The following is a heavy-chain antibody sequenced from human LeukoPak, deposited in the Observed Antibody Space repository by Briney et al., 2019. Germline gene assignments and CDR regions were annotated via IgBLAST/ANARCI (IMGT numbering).Heavy chain of an antibody. CDR3: VRLQWLVPYYYYYMDV. D-gene: IGHD6-19*01. J-gene: IGHJ6*03. V-gene: IGHV4-38-2*02. CDR1: GYSISSGYY. CDR2: IYHSGST. Sequence: SETLSLTCTVSGYSISSGYYWGWIRQPPGKGLEWIGSIYHSGSTYYNPSLKSRVTILVDTSKNQFSLKLSSVTAADTAVYYCVRLQWLVPYYYYYMDVWGKGTTVTISS.